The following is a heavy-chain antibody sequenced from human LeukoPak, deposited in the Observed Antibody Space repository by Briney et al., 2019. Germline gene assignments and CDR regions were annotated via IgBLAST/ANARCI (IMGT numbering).Heavy chain of an antibody. D-gene: IGHD3-10*01. J-gene: IGHJ6*03. CDR3: ARGHLVRGVPHDMDV. CDR1: GDSISSGDYY. CDR2: ISSSGST. V-gene: IGHV4-61*02. Sequence: SETLSLTCTVSGDSISSGDYYWSWIRQPAGKGLEWIGRISSSGSTNYNPSLKSRVTISVDTSKNQFSLKLSSVTAADTAVYYCARGHLVRGVPHDMDVWGKGTTVTISS.